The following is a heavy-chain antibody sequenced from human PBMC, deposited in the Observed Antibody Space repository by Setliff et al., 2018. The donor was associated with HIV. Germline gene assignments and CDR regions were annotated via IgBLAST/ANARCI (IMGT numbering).Heavy chain of an antibody. V-gene: IGHV4-4*08. CDR3: ERGGQSSGYAIEY. CDR1: GASISFDT. J-gene: IGHJ4*02. D-gene: IGHD5-12*01. Sequence: SETLSLTCIVSGASISFDTWSWIRQPPGKGLQWIGFIYTDGTIKYNPSLKSRLTISLDTSKNQFSLKLNSVTAADTAVYYCERGGQSSGYAIEYWGQGTLVTVSS. CDR2: IYTDGTI.